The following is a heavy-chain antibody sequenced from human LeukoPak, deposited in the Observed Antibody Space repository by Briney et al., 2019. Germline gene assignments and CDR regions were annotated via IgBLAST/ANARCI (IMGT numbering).Heavy chain of an antibody. CDR3: ARFSAPHWYFDL. J-gene: IGHJ2*01. CDR1: GGSISSYY. CDR2: TYYSGST. Sequence: PSETLSLTCTVSGGSISSYYWSWIRQPPGKGLEWIGYTYYSGSTNYNPSLKSRVTISVDTSKNQFSLKLSSVTAADTAVYYCARFSAPHWYFDLWGRGTLVTVSS. V-gene: IGHV4-59*08. D-gene: IGHD6-25*01.